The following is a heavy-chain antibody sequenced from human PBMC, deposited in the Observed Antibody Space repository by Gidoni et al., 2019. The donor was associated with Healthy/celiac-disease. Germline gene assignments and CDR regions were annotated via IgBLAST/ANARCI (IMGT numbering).Heavy chain of an antibody. V-gene: IGHV3-33*01. J-gene: IGHJ4*02. CDR2: IWYDGSNK. D-gene: IGHD1-26*01. Sequence: QVQLVESGGGVAQPGRSLRLSCAASGFTFSSYGMHWVRQAPGKGLGWVAVIWYDGSNKYYADSVKGRFTISRDNSKNTLYLQMNSLRAEDTAVYYCAREIVGATIDYWGQGTLVTVSS. CDR1: GFTFSSYG. CDR3: AREIVGATIDY.